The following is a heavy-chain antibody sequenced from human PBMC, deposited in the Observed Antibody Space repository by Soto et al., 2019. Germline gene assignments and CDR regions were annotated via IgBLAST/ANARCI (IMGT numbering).Heavy chain of an antibody. CDR2: IYNSGST. V-gene: IGHV4-59*01. J-gene: IGHJ6*02. D-gene: IGHD3-10*01. CDR1: GGSISSYY. Sequence: SETLSLTCTVSGGSISSYYWSWIRRPPGKGLEWIGYIYNSGSTHSNPSLQSRVTISVDTSKNQFSLRLSSVTAADTGIYYCARARITMVREVIKYNMDVWGQGTTVTVSS. CDR3: ARARITMVREVIKYNMDV.